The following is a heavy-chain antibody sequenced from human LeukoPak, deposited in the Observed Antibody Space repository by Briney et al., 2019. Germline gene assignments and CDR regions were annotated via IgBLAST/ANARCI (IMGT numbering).Heavy chain of an antibody. V-gene: IGHV1-2*02. CDR3: ARVNYYGSGSYSLNYFDY. D-gene: IGHD3-10*01. CDR1: GYTFTGYY. J-gene: IGHJ4*02. Sequence: VKVSCKASGYTFTGYYMHWVRQAPGQGLEWMGWINPNSGGTNYAQKFQGRVTMTRDTSISTAYMELSRLRSDDTAVYYCARVNYYGSGSYSLNYFDYWGQGTLVTVSS. CDR2: INPNSGGT.